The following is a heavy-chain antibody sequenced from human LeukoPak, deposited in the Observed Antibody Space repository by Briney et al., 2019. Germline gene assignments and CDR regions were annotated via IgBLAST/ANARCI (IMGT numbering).Heavy chain of an antibody. J-gene: IGHJ6*03. CDR3: TRVSSSSWTDYYYYYMDV. CDR2: IRSKAYGGTT. D-gene: IGHD6-13*01. V-gene: IGHV3-49*04. CDR1: GFTFSNAW. Sequence: GGSLRLSCAASGFTFSNAWMSWVRQAPGKGLEWVGFIRSKAYGGTTEYAASVKGRFTISRDDSKSIAYLQMNSLKTEDTAVYYCTRVSSSSWTDYYYYYMDVWGKGTTVTVSS.